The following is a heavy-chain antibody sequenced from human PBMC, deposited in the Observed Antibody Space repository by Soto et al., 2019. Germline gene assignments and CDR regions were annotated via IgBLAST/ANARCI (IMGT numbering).Heavy chain of an antibody. CDR3: AKALNPTVTFDY. CDR2: ISGSGGST. Sequence: GWSLRLSCASSVFTFISYAMSWVRQSPGKGLEWVSAISGSGGSTYYADSVKGRFTISRDNSKNTLYLQMNSMRAEDTAVYYCAKALNPTVTFDYWGQGTLVTVSS. CDR1: VFTFISYA. J-gene: IGHJ4*02. D-gene: IGHD4-17*01. V-gene: IGHV3-23*01.